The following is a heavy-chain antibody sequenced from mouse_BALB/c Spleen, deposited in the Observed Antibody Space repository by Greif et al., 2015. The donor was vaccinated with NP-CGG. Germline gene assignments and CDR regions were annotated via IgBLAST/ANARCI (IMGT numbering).Heavy chain of an antibody. D-gene: IGHD2-1*01. CDR2: ILPGSGST. CDR1: GYTFSSYW. CDR3: ARRGLIYYGNYVYAMDY. V-gene: IGHV1-9*01. Sequence: VQLQQSGAELMKPGASAKISCKATGYTFSSYWIEWVKQRPGHGLEWIGEILPGSGSTNYNEKFKGKATFTADTSSNTAYMQLSSLTSEDSAVYYCARRGLIYYGNYVYAMDYWGQGTSVTVSS. J-gene: IGHJ4*01.